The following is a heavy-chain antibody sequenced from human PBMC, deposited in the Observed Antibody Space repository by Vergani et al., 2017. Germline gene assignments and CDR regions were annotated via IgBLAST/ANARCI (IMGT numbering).Heavy chain of an antibody. CDR1: GFTFNHYA. CDR2: ISGSGGSK. J-gene: IGHJ6*02. D-gene: IGHD5-12*01. Sequence: EVQLLESGGDLVQPGGSLRLSCAASGFTFNHYAMNWVRQAPGKGLEWVSGISGSGGSKYKAGSVKCRFTISRYSSKNTLDLQMNSLSAWDTAVYYCAKANPRNSGYEYLYYYHAMDVWGQGTTVTVSS. CDR3: AKANPRNSGYEYLYYYHAMDV. V-gene: IGHV3-23*01.